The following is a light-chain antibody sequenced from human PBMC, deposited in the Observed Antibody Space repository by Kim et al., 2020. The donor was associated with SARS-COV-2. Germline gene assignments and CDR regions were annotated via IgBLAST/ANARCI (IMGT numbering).Light chain of an antibody. V-gene: IGLV3-19*01. Sequence: SSELTQDLAVSVALGQTVRITCQGDSLRSYYATWYQQKPRQAPLLVIFGRNNRPSGIPDRFSGSTSGNTASLTISGAQAEDEADFYCQSRDSGGNVVFGGGTKLTVL. CDR2: GRN. J-gene: IGLJ2*01. CDR1: SLRSYY. CDR3: QSRDSGGNVV.